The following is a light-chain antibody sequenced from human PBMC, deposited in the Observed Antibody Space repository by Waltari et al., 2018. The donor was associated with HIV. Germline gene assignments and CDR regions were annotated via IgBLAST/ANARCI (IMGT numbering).Light chain of an antibody. V-gene: IGKV1-16*02. Sequence: DIQMTQSPSSLSASVGDRVTITCRASQGINIYLAWFQQKPGKAPMSLIYAASTLQSGVPPKFSGSGSGTDFTLTISSRQPEDFATYYCQQYNSYPLTFGGGTKVEIK. J-gene: IGKJ4*01. CDR2: AAS. CDR1: QGINIY. CDR3: QQYNSYPLT.